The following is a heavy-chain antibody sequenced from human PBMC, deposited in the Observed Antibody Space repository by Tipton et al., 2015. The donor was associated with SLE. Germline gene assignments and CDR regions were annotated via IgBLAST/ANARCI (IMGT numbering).Heavy chain of an antibody. J-gene: IGHJ4*02. CDR1: GFTFDSYW. CDR3: ARQGGAKGNYFDY. V-gene: IGHV3-7*01. D-gene: IGHD1-26*01. Sequence: SLRLSCAASGFTFDSYWMHWVRQAPGKGLEWVAGIRQDGGEIYYVDSVKGRFTISRDNAKNSLYLQMNSLRAEDTAVYYCARQGGAKGNYFDYGGEATLVVVSA. CDR2: IRQDGGEI.